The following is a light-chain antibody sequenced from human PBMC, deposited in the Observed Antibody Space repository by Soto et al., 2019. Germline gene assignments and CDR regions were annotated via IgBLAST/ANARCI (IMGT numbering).Light chain of an antibody. CDR3: AAWDDSLNGVL. Sequence: QAVVTQPPSASGTPGQRVTISCSGSSSNIGSNAVDWYQHFPGTAPKVLIYRDSQRPSGVPDRFSGSKSGTSASLAISGLQSEDEADYYCAAWDDSLNGVLFGGGTKLT. CDR2: RDS. J-gene: IGLJ2*01. V-gene: IGLV1-44*01. CDR1: SSNIGSNA.